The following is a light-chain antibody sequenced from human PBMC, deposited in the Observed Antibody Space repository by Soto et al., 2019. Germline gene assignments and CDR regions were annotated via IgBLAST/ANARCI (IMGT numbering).Light chain of an antibody. CDR3: QQRGDWPLT. V-gene: IGKV3-11*01. CDR2: DAS. J-gene: IGKJ4*01. Sequence: EIVLTQSPATLSLSPGERATLSCRASQSVSDNLAWYQQKPGQAPRLLIYDASNRATGIPARFSGSGSGADFTLTISSLEPEDFAVYYCQQRGDWPLTFGGGTKVEIK. CDR1: QSVSDN.